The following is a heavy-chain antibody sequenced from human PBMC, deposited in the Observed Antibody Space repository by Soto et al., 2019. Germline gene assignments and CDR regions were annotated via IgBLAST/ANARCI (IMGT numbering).Heavy chain of an antibody. Sequence: EVHLWESGGDLVQPGGSLRVSCVGSGYTFSSRAMSWVRQAPGKGLEWVSGIDGGGTTDYADSVKGRFTSSRDNSQDTLYLQMNSRRAEDTAVYYCATLLGCRSGGSWYSHVADDWGQGTLVTVSS. CDR2: IDGGGTT. CDR1: GYTFSSRA. J-gene: IGHJ4*02. CDR3: ATLLGCRSGGSWYSHVADD. V-gene: IGHV3-23*01. D-gene: IGHD2-8*02.